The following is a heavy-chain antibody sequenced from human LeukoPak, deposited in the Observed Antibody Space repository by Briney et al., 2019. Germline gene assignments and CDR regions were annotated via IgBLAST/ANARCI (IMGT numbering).Heavy chain of an antibody. J-gene: IGHJ4*02. Sequence: SETLSLTCTASGGSISSYYWGWIRQPPGKGLEWIGTIYHGGSTDSYTGRTYYKSSLKSRVTISVDTSNNQFSLTMASVTAADTAVYYCARLPRGLIRSYWGQGTLVTVSS. CDR3: ARLPRGLIRSY. CDR1: GGSISSYY. V-gene: IGHV4-39*01. CDR2: IYHGGST. D-gene: IGHD3-16*01.